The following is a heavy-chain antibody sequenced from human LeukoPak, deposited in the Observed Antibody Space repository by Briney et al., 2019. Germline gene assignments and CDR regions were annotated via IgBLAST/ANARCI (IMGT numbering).Heavy chain of an antibody. CDR3: AADNWGGSYLFDY. CDR1: GYTFTTFD. V-gene: IGHV1-8*03. CDR2: MNPNSGNT. D-gene: IGHD1-26*01. Sequence: GASVKVSCKASGYTFTTFDINWVRQATGQGFEWMGWMNPNSGNTGYAQKFQERVTITRDMSTSAAYMELSSLRSEDTAVYYCAADNWGGSYLFDYWGQGTLVTVSS. J-gene: IGHJ4*02.